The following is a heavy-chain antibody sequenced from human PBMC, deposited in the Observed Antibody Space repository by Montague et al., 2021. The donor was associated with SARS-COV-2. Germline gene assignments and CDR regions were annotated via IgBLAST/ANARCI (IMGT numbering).Heavy chain of an antibody. CDR3: ARREYSYGWGA. D-gene: IGHD5-18*01. CDR1: GGPISGSSYY. CDR2: VDYSGNT. Sequence: SETLSLTCTVTGGPISGSSYYWGWIRQSPGKGLEWIASVDYSGNTYYSPSLKSRLTISVDTSKNQFSLKLNSVTAADTALYYCARREYSYGWGAGGQGTLVPVSS. V-gene: IGHV4-39*01. J-gene: IGHJ4*02.